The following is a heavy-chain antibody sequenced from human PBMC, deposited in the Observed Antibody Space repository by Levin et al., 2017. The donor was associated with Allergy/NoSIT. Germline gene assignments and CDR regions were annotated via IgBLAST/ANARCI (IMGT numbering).Heavy chain of an antibody. D-gene: IGHD2-15*01. CDR1: GFTFSSYA. J-gene: IGHJ4*02. Sequence: GESLKISCAVSGFTFSSYAMSWVRQAPGKGLEWVSAITDDGGSTYYADSVKGRFTISRDNSKNTLYLQMNSLRAEDTAVYHCVKGSRSSRPYYFDYWGQGTLVTVSS. V-gene: IGHV3-23*01. CDR3: VKGSRSSRPYYFDY. CDR2: ITDDGGST.